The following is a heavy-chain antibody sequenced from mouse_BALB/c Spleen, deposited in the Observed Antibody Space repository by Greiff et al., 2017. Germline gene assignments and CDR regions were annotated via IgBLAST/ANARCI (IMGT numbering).Heavy chain of an antibody. D-gene: IGHD2-2*01. CDR3: ARDGYDRYFDV. Sequence: DVQLQESGAELVKPGASVKLSCTASGFNIKDTYMHWVKQRPEQGLEWIGRIDPANGNTKYDPKFQGKATITADTSSNTAYLQLSSLTSEDTAVYYCARDGYDRYFDVWGAGTTVTVSS. V-gene: IGHV14-3*02. J-gene: IGHJ1*01. CDR1: GFNIKDTY. CDR2: IDPANGNT.